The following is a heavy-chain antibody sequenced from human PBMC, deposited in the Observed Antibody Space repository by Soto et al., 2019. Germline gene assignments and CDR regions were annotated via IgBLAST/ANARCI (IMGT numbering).Heavy chain of an antibody. D-gene: IGHD2-15*01. J-gene: IGHJ6*02. CDR1: GGSFSGYY. Sequence: SETLSLTCAVYGGSFSGYYWSWIRQPPGKGLEWIGEINHSGSTNYNPSLKSRVTISVDTSKNQLSLKLSSVTAADTAVYYCARYNVVVVAATLLYYYYYGMDVWGQGTTVTVSS. V-gene: IGHV4-34*01. CDR3: ARYNVVVVAATLLYYYYYGMDV. CDR2: INHSGST.